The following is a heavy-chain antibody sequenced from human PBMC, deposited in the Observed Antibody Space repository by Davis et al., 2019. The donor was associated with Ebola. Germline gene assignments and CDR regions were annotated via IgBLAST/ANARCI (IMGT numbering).Heavy chain of an antibody. Sequence: SETLSLTCTVSGGSISSSSYYWGWIRQPPGKGLEWIGSIYHSGSTNYSPSLKRRVTISADTSKNQFSLRLNSVTAADTAVYYCARDYVYWGQGTLVTVSS. CDR3: ARDYVY. CDR1: GGSISSSSYY. D-gene: IGHD1-14*01. CDR2: IYHSGST. J-gene: IGHJ4*02. V-gene: IGHV4-39*07.